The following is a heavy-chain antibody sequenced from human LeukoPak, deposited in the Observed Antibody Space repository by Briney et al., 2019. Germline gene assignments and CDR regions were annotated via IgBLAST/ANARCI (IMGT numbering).Heavy chain of an antibody. J-gene: IGHJ4*02. V-gene: IGHV4-59*12. D-gene: IGHD1-26*01. CDR1: GGSISSYY. CDR2: IYYSGST. CDR3: ARVGDKWELLH. Sequence: SETLSLTCTVSGGSISSYYWSWIRQPPGKGLEWIGYIYYSGSTNYNPSLKSRVTMSVDTSKNQFSLKLSSVTAADTAVYYCARVGDKWELLHWGQGTLVTVSS.